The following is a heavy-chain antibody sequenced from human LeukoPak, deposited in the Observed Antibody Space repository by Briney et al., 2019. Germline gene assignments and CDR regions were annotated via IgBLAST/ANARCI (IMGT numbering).Heavy chain of an antibody. J-gene: IGHJ6*03. D-gene: IGHD3-16*01. CDR2: INSDGSST. V-gene: IGHV3-74*01. Sequence: PGGSLRLSCAASGFTFSSYWMHGARQAPGKGLVWVSRINSDGSSTSYADSVRGRFTISRDNAKNTLYLQMNSLRAEDTAVYYCASSGGSYYYYYMDVWGKGTTVTVSS. CDR3: ASSGGSYYYYYMDV. CDR1: GFTFSSYW.